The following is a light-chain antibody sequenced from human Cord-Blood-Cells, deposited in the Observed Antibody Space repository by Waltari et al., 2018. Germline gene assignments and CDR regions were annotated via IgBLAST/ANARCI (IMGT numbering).Light chain of an antibody. CDR2: AAS. CDR1: QSISSY. Sequence: IQMTQAPSSLSASVGDRVTTTCRASQSISSYLNWYQQKPGKAPKLLIYAASSLQSGVPSSFSGSGSGTDFTLTISSLQPEDFATYYCQQSYSTPPLTFGGGTKVEIK. J-gene: IGKJ4*01. CDR3: QQSYSTPPLT. V-gene: IGKV1-39*01.